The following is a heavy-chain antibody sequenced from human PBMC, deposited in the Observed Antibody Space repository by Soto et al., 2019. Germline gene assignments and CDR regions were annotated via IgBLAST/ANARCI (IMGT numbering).Heavy chain of an antibody. CDR3: ATAEMLAFGGVSGHFDF. J-gene: IGHJ4*02. D-gene: IGHD3-16*01. V-gene: IGHV3-23*01. CDR2: ITSSGGRT. CDR1: GFTFDNFG. Sequence: EVQLLESGGGLVQPGGSLRLSCAASGFTFDNFGMSWVRQAPGKGLEWVAGITSSGGRTYFAGSVRGRFTISRDNSRRTLYLQMTNLRAEDTAVYYWATAEMLAFGGVSGHFDFWGQGTLVTVSS.